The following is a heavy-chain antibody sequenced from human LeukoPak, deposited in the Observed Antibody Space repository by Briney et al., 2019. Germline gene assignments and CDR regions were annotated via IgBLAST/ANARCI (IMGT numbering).Heavy chain of an antibody. CDR1: RFTLSSYA. Sequence: GGSLRLSCAASRFTLSSYAMHWVRQAPGKGLEWVAVISYDGSNKYYADSVKGRFTIPRDNSKNTLYLQMNSLRAEDTAVYYCAKDLRYCSGGSCYPYYFDYWGQGTLVTVSS. CDR2: ISYDGSNK. CDR3: AKDLRYCSGGSCYPYYFDY. V-gene: IGHV3-30-3*01. D-gene: IGHD2-15*01. J-gene: IGHJ4*02.